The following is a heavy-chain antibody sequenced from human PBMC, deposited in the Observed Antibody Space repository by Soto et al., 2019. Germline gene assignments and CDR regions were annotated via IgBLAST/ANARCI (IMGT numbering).Heavy chain of an antibody. CDR2: ISPMYGTA. J-gene: IGHJ4*02. V-gene: IGHV1-69*12. Sequence: QVHLVQSGAEMKKPGSSVKVSCMASGGTFNNYGFFWVRQAPGQGLEWMGGISPMYGTAHYAQKFQGRLKIYADESTSTAYMELSSLRSEYTAIYFCARGSDGENQLVQGPDYWGQGTLVTVSS. CDR3: ARGSDGENQLVQGPDY. D-gene: IGHD6-6*01. CDR1: GGTFNNYG.